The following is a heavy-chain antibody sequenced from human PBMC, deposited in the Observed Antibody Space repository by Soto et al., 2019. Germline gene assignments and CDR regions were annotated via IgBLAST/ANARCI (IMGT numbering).Heavy chain of an antibody. CDR3: ARDAHSSSTFDY. CDR2: IWYDGSNK. V-gene: IGHV3-33*01. D-gene: IGHD6-6*01. Sequence: QVQLVESGGGVVQPGRSLRLSCAASGFTFSSYDMHWVRQAPGKGLEWVAVIWYDGSNKYYADSVKGRFTISRDNSKKTLYLQMNSLRAEDTAVYYCARDAHSSSTFDYWGQGTLVTVSP. CDR1: GFTFSSYD. J-gene: IGHJ4*02.